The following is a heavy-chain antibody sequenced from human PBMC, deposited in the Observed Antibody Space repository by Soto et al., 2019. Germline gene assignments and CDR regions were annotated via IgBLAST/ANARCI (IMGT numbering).Heavy chain of an antibody. CDR3: TRHDYDILTGYYRSTKYYYYCMDV. CDR2: IRSKANSYAT. Sequence: EVQLVESGGGLVQPGGSLKLSCAASGFTFSGSAMHWVRQASGKGLEWVGRIRSKANSYATAYAASVKGRFTISRDDSKNTAYLQMNSLKTEDTAVYYCTRHDYDILTGYYRSTKYYYYCMDVWGKGTTVTVSS. D-gene: IGHD3-9*01. V-gene: IGHV3-73*01. J-gene: IGHJ6*03. CDR1: GFTFSGSA.